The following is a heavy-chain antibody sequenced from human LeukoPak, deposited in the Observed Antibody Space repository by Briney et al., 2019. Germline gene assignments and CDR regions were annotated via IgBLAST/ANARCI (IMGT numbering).Heavy chain of an antibody. CDR1: GYSISSGYY. V-gene: IGHV4-38-2*01. Sequence: SETLSLTCAVSGYSISSGYYWGWIRQPPGKALEWIGSIYHSGSTYYNPSLKSRVTISVDTSKNQFSLKLSSVTAADTAVYYCARWDYGDYEAPSWGQGTLVTVSS. D-gene: IGHD4-17*01. CDR3: ARWDYGDYEAPS. J-gene: IGHJ5*02. CDR2: IYHSGST.